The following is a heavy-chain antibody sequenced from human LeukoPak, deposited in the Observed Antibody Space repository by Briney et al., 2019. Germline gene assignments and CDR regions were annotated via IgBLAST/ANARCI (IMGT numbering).Heavy chain of an antibody. J-gene: IGHJ4*02. Sequence: ASVKVSCKASGYTFTGYYMHWVRQAPGQGLEWMGWINPNNGGTNYAQKFQGRVTMTRDTSISTAYMELSRLRSDDTAVYYCAPLEYSSSPLGYFDYWGQGTLVTVSS. V-gene: IGHV1-2*02. D-gene: IGHD6-6*01. CDR1: GYTFTGYY. CDR2: INPNNGGT. CDR3: APLEYSSSPLGYFDY.